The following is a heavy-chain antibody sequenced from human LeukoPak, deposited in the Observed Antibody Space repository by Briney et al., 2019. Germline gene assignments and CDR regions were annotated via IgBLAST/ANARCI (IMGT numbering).Heavy chain of an antibody. J-gene: IGHJ1*01. CDR1: GFTVSSNY. D-gene: IGHD3-22*01. CDR2: IYSGGST. CDR3: ARGDYYDSSGHSQYFQH. Sequence: GGSLRLSCAASGFTVSSNYMSWVRQAPGKGLEWVSIIYSGGSTYYADSVKGRFTISRDNSKNTLYLQMNSLRVEDTAVYYCARGDYYDSSGHSQYFQHWGQGTRVTVSS. V-gene: IGHV3-66*01.